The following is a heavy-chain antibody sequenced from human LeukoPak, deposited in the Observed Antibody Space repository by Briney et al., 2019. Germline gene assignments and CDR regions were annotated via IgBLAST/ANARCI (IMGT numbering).Heavy chain of an antibody. CDR3: AKDLFGEFAD. CDR1: GFIFSSYA. Sequence: GGSLRLSSAASGFIFSSYAMTLVHQAPGKGLGWVSTISGSGATTYYADTVKGRFTISRDNYKNTLYLHMNTVKAEDASVYSCAKDLFGEFADWGQGTLVTVSS. J-gene: IGHJ4*02. D-gene: IGHD3-10*01. CDR2: ISGSGATT. V-gene: IGHV3-23*01.